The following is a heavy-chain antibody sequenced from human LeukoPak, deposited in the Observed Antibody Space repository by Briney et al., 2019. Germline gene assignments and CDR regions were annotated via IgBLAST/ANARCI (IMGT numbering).Heavy chain of an antibody. J-gene: IGHJ4*02. D-gene: IGHD4-17*01. CDR3: GREGGVTTTPDY. CDR2: IGTYTGNR. CDR1: GYTFTSYG. Sequence: ASVKVSCKASGYTFTSYGISWVRQAPGQGLEWMGWIGTYTGNRNFAQKFQGRVTLTTDTSTSTVFMALRGLTSDDTAVYYCGREGGVTTTPDYWGQGTLVTVSS. V-gene: IGHV1-18*01.